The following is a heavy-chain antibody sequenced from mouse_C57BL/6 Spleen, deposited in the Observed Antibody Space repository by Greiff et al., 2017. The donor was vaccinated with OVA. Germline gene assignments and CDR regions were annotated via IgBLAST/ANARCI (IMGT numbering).Heavy chain of an antibody. CDR3: ARRGEENSLAY. J-gene: IGHJ3*01. Sequence: EVKLVESGGDLVKPGGSLKLSCAASGFTFSSYGMSWVRQTPDKRLEWVATISSGGSYTYYPDSVKGRFTISRDNAKNTLYLQMSSLKSEDTAMYYCARRGEENSLAYWGQGTLVTVSA. V-gene: IGHV5-6*02. CDR2: ISSGGSYT. CDR1: GFTFSSYG.